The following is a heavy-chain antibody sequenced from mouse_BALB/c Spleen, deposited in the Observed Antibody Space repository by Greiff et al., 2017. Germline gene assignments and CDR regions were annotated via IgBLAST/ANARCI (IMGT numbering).Heavy chain of an antibody. J-gene: IGHJ2*01. CDR3: ARHDEYGNYFDY. D-gene: IGHD2-10*02. CDR2: ISNGGGST. CDR1: GFTFSSYT. V-gene: IGHV5-12-2*01. Sequence: EVQLVESGGGLVQPGGSLKLSCAASGFTFSSYTMSWVRQTPEKRLEWVAYISNGGGSTYYPDTVKGRFTISRDNAKNTLYLQMSSLKSEDTAMYYCARHDEYGNYFDYWGQGTTLTVSS.